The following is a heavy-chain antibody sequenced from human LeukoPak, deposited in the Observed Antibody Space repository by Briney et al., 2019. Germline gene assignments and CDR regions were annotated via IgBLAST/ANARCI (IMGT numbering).Heavy chain of an antibody. V-gene: IGHV3-7*01. CDR2: IKEDGSEK. CDR3: ARRAVAGTADY. D-gene: IGHD6-19*01. CDR1: GFTFSTYW. J-gene: IGHJ4*02. Sequence: PGGSLRLSCAASGFTFSTYWMTWVRQAPGKGLEWVANIKEDGSEKYYVDSVKGRFTISRDNAKNSLFLQMNSLRVEDTAMYYCARRAVAGTADYWGQGTLVTVYS.